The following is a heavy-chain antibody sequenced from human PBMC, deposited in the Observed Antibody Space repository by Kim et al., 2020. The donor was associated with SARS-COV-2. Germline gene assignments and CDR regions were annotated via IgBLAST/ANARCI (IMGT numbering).Heavy chain of an antibody. CDR3: ASPREALGAYYYYGMDV. D-gene: IGHD1-26*01. J-gene: IGHJ6*02. CDR1: GFTFSDYY. Sequence: GGSLRLSCAASGFTFSDYYMSWIRQAPGKGLEWVSYISSSGSTIYYADSVKGRFTISRDNAKNSLYLQMNSLRAEDTAVYYCASPREALGAYYYYGMDVWGQGTTVTVSS. V-gene: IGHV3-11*01. CDR2: ISSSGSTI.